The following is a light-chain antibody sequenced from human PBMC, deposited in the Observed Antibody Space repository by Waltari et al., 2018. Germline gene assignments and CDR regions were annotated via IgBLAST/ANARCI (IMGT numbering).Light chain of an antibody. V-gene: IGKV3-20*01. Sequence: EIVLTQSPGTLSLSPGERATLSCRASQSVSSTLAWYQQKPGQAPKLLIYGASIRATGIPDRVRGSGSGTDFTLTISRLEPEDFAVYYCQQYGIAPCTFGEGTKLEIK. CDR1: QSVSST. J-gene: IGKJ2*02. CDR2: GAS. CDR3: QQYGIAPCT.